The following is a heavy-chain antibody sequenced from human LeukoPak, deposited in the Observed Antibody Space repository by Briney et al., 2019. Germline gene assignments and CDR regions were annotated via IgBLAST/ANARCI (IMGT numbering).Heavy chain of an antibody. V-gene: IGHV3-30*18. CDR2: IWYGGSNK. J-gene: IGHJ4*02. CDR1: GFTFSSYG. Sequence: GRSLRLSCAASGFTFSSYGMHWVRQAPGKGLEWVAVIWYGGSNKYYADSVKGRFTISRDNSKNTLYLQMNSLRAEDTAVYYCAKAGYSSSSYFDYWGQGTLVTVSS. D-gene: IGHD6-6*01. CDR3: AKAGYSSSSYFDY.